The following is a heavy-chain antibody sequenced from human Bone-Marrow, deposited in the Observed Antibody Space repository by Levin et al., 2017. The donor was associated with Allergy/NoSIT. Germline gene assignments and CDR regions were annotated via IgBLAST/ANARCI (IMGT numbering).Heavy chain of an antibody. Sequence: GGSLRLSCAASGFTFSSYGMHWVRQAPGKGLEWVAVIWYDGSNKYYADSVKGRFTISRDNSKNTLYLQMNSLRAEDTAVYYCARDSSNYDIDYWGQGTLVTVSS. V-gene: IGHV3-33*01. CDR3: ARDSSNYDIDY. D-gene: IGHD4-11*01. CDR1: GFTFSSYG. J-gene: IGHJ4*02. CDR2: IWYDGSNK.